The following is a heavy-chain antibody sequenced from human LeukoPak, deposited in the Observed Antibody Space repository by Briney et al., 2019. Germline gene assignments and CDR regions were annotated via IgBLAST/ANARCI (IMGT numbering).Heavy chain of an antibody. CDR1: GFTLSNSA. J-gene: IGHJ4*02. CDR3: TTVSSRRFDY. V-gene: IGHV3-64*04. CDR2: ISSNGGGT. Sequence: PGGSLRLSCSASGFTLSNSAMHWVRQAPGKGLEDVSVISSNGGGTYYADSVKGRFTISRDNSKNTLYLQMNSLRAEDTAVYYCTTVSSRRFDYWGQGTLVTVSS.